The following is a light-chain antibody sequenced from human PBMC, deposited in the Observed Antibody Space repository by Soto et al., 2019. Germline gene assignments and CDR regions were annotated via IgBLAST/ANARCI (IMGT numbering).Light chain of an antibody. J-gene: IGKJ1*01. CDR3: QHYSGDPWT. Sequence: DIQMTQSPSSLSASVGDRVTITCRASQGISSYLAWYQQKSGKAPKLLIYGASTLQLGVPSRFSGSGSGTDFTLTIRTLQPEDVATYYCQHYSGDPWTFGQGTKVEIK. CDR2: GAS. CDR1: QGISSY. V-gene: IGKV1-27*01.